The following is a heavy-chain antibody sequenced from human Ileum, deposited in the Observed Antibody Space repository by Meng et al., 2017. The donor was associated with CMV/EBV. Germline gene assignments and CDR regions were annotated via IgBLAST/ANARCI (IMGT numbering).Heavy chain of an antibody. V-gene: IGHV3-11*05. CDR3: SRDPRTLDY. CDR2: ISQTSTYI. CDR1: GFTFSDYY. J-gene: IGHJ4*02. Sequence: GEPGGDWVKPGGSMRISCAASGFTFSDYYMTWIRQAPGKAPEWLSYISQTSTYINYADSVKGRFTISRDNAKNSVYLQMNSLEPEDTAVYYCSRDPRTLDYWGQGTLVTVSS.